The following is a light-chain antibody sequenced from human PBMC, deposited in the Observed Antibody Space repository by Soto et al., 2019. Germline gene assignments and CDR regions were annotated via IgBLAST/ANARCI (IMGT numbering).Light chain of an antibody. CDR3: QQRSSWPPRLT. Sequence: EVVLTQSPATLSLSPGERATISCRASQSVRGYLVWYQQKPGQAPRILIHDVSSRATGIPARFSGSGSGTDFTLTISSLEPEDFAVYYCQQRSSWPPRLTFGGGTRVEI. CDR2: DVS. CDR1: QSVRGY. J-gene: IGKJ4*01. V-gene: IGKV3-11*01.